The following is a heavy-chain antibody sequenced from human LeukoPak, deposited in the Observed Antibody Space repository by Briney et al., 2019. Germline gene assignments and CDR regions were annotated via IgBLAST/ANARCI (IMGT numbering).Heavy chain of an antibody. Sequence: SETLSLTCTVSGGSISSYYWSWIRQPPGKGLEWIGYIYYSGSTNYNPSLKSRVTISVDTSKNQFSLKLSSVTAADTAVYYCARLFITMVRGVIPHFDYWGQGTLVTVSS. D-gene: IGHD3-10*01. J-gene: IGHJ4*02. V-gene: IGHV4-59*08. CDR2: IYYSGST. CDR1: GGSISSYY. CDR3: ARLFITMVRGVIPHFDY.